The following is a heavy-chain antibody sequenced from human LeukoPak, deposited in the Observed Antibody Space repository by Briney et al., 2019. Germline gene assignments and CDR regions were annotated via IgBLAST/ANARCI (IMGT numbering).Heavy chain of an antibody. V-gene: IGHV1-69*04. Sequence: SVKVSCKASGGTFSSYAISWVRQAPGQGLEWMGRIIPILGIANYAQKFQGRVTITADKSTSTAYMELSSLRSEDTAVYYCASRPMHYYDSSGYYFFDYWGQGTLVTVSS. CDR3: ASRPMHYYDSSGYYFFDY. CDR2: IIPILGIA. CDR1: GGTFSSYA. J-gene: IGHJ4*02. D-gene: IGHD3-22*01.